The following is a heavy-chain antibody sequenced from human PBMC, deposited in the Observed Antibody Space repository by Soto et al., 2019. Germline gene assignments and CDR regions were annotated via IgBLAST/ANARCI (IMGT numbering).Heavy chain of an antibody. D-gene: IGHD4-4*01. CDR3: ARARNSVKYNWFDP. Sequence: GGSLRLSCAASGFTFSDYYMSWIRQAPGKGLEWVSYISSSGSTIYYADSVKGRFTISRDNAKNSLYLQMNSLRAEDTAVYYCARARNSVKYNWFDPWGQGTLVTVSS. CDR1: GFTFSDYY. V-gene: IGHV3-11*01. CDR2: ISSSGSTI. J-gene: IGHJ5*02.